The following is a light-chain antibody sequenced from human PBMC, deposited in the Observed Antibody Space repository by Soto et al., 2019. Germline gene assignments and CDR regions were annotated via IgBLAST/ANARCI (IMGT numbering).Light chain of an antibody. CDR1: TSNIGNYF. V-gene: IGLV1-51*02. J-gene: IGLJ1*01. CDR2: EFH. CDR3: GTWDSLTAGGV. Sequence: QSVLTQPPSVSAAPGQNVTISCSGSTSNIGNYFVSWYQLLPGAAPKLLLYEFHKRPSGIPDRFSGSKSGTSATLAISGLQTGDEADYYCGTWDSLTAGGVFGTGTKVTVL.